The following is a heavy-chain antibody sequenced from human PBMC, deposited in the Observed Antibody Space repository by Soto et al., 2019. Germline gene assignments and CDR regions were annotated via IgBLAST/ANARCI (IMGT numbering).Heavy chain of an antibody. J-gene: IGHJ4*02. V-gene: IGHV2-5*02. CDR1: GFSLITSGVG. CDR3: AHTMAPRIFDY. CDR2: IYWDDDK. Sequence: QITLKEAGPTLVKPTQTLTLTCSFSGFSLITSGVGVGWIRQPPGKALEWLALIYWDDDKGYSTSLRSRLTITXXTSRTQVVLTMTNMDPADTATYYCAHTMAPRIFDYWGQGTLVTVSS.